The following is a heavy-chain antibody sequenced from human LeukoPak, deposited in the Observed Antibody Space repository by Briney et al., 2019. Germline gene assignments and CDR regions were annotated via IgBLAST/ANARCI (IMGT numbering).Heavy chain of an antibody. J-gene: IGHJ4*02. CDR3: AKARESSGGSLLLYY. Sequence: PGGSLRLSCAASGFTFSSYAMSWVRQAPGKGLEWVSAISGSGGSTYYADSVKGRFTISRDNSKNTLYLQMNSLRAEDTAVYYCAKARESSGGSLLLYYWGQGTLVTVSS. CDR2: ISGSGGST. D-gene: IGHD2-15*01. V-gene: IGHV3-23*01. CDR1: GFTFSSYA.